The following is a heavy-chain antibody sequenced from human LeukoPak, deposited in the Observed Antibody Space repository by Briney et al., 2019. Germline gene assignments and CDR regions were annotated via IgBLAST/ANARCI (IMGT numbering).Heavy chain of an antibody. CDR2: IYYSGST. V-gene: IGHV4-31*03. CDR3: ARGPYYYDSPYFDH. D-gene: IGHD3-22*01. J-gene: IGHJ4*02. Sequence: SETLSPTCTVSGGFISSGGYYWSWIRQHPGKGLEWIGYIYYSGSTYYNPSLKSRVTISVDTSKNQFSLKLSSVTAADTAVYYCARGPYYYDSPYFDHWGQGTLVTVSS. CDR1: GGFISSGGYY.